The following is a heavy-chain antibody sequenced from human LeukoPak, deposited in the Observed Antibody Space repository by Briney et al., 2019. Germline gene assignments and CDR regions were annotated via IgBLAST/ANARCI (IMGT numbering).Heavy chain of an antibody. CDR1: GLTVSINY. V-gene: IGHV3-66*01. CDR2: IFSSGTT. J-gene: IGHJ4*02. Sequence: RRGGSQRLFCAASGLTVSINYTGWARQPPGKGREWLSFIFSSGTTYYEASGKDRLPVPRDNPSNRLYFQINSLETDETAVDYCARSFGRGGYDYFDYWGQGTPVTVSS. CDR3: ARSFGRGGYDYFDY. D-gene: IGHD5-12*01.